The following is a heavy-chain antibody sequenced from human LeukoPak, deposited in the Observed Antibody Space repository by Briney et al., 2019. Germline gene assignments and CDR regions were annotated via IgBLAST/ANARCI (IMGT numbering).Heavy chain of an antibody. CDR3: AKSNDWSGMYYFDF. Sequence: PGGSLRLSCAASGFSFSTYGMHWVRQAPGKGLEWVAFIRHDASSQYYADSVKGRFTISRDSSKETLYLQMNSLRAEDTAVYYCAKSNDWSGMYYFDFWGQGTLVTVSS. J-gene: IGHJ4*02. V-gene: IGHV3-30*02. CDR1: GFSFSTYG. D-gene: IGHD3-9*01. CDR2: IRHDASSQ.